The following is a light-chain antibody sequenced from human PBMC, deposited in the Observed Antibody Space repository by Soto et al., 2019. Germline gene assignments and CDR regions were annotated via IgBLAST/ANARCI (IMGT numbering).Light chain of an antibody. Sequence: QSVLTQPPSASGTPGQRITISCSGRTSNIGSNIVAWYQHLPGTAPKLLIYDNNQRPSGVPDRFFGSKSGTSASLAISGLQPDDESHYYCAAWDDSLNGLVFGGGTKVTAL. CDR3: AAWDDSLNGLV. V-gene: IGLV1-44*01. CDR1: TSNIGSNI. CDR2: DNN. J-gene: IGLJ3*02.